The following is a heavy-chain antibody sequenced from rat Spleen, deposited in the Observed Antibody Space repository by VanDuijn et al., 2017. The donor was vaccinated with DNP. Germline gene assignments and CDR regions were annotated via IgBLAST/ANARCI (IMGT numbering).Heavy chain of an antibody. D-gene: IGHD4-3*01. V-gene: IGHV5-25*01. Sequence: EVQLVESGGGLVQPGRSLKLSCAASGFTFSNYDMAWVRQAPTKGLEWVASISTSGGSTYYRDSVQGRFTVSRDNAKSTLYLQMDSLRSEDTATYYCARQNSGYGAMDAWGQGTSVTVSS. CDR2: ISTSGGST. CDR3: ARQNSGYGAMDA. J-gene: IGHJ4*01. CDR1: GFTFSNYD.